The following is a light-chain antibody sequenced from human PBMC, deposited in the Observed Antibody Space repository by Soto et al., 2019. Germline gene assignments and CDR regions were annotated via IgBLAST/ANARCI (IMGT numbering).Light chain of an antibody. CDR2: EVS. J-gene: IGLJ1*01. Sequence: SVLTQPASVCGSPGQAIAISCTGTSSDVGGYKYVSWYQQHPGKAPKLLISEVSNRPSGVSDRFSGSKSGNTASLTISGLQAEDEADYYCSSFTSSYPFVFGSGTKVTVL. CDR3: SSFTSSYPFV. CDR1: SSDVGGYKY. V-gene: IGLV2-14*01.